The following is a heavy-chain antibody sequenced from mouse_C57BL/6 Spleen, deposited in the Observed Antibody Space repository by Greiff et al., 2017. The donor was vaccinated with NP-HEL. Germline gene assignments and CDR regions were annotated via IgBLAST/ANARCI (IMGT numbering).Heavy chain of an antibody. CDR3: AREGYYY. J-gene: IGHJ2*01. D-gene: IGHD2-3*01. Sequence: EVQLQQSGPVLVKPGASVKMSCKASGYTFTDYYMNWVKQSHGKSLEWIGVINPYNGGTSYNQKFKGKATLTVDTSSSTAYMQLSSLTSEDSAVYYCAREGYYYWGQGTTLTVSS. V-gene: IGHV1-19*01. CDR1: GYTFTDYY. CDR2: INPYNGGT.